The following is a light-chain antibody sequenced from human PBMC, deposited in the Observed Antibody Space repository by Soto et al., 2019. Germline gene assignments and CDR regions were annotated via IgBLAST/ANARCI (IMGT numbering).Light chain of an antibody. V-gene: IGKV1-5*03. CDR2: KAS. J-gene: IGKJ1*01. Sequence: DIQMTQSPSTLPASVGDRVIITCRASQSISSWLAWYQQKPGEAPNLLIYKASTLASGVPSRFSGSGSGTEFTLTISSLQPDDFATYYCQQYNTYSTFGPGTKVDIK. CDR1: QSISSW. CDR3: QQYNTYST.